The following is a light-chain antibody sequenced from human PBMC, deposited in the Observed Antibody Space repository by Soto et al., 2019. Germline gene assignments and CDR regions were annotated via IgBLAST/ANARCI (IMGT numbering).Light chain of an antibody. CDR3: QQYGRSPPWT. J-gene: IGKJ1*01. Sequence: LSQSLGTLSLSTEERATLSCRASQSVSSSYLAWYQQKPGQAPRLLIYGASSRATGTPDRFSGSGSGTDFTLTISRLEPEDFAVYYCQQYGRSPPWTLGQGTKVDIK. CDR2: GAS. V-gene: IGKV3-20*01. CDR1: QSVSSSY.